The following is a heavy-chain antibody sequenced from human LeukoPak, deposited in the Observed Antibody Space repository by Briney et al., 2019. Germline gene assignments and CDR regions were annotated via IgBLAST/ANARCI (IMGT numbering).Heavy chain of an antibody. V-gene: IGHV1-3*01. CDR2: INAGNGNT. D-gene: IGHD6-13*01. Sequence: ASVKVSCKASGYTFTSYAMHWVRQAPGQRLEWMGWINAGNGNTKYSQKFQGRVTITRDTSASTAYMGLSSLRSEDTAVYYCARGGYSRYKDYWGQGTLVTVSS. CDR3: ARGGYSRYKDY. CDR1: GYTFTSYA. J-gene: IGHJ4*02.